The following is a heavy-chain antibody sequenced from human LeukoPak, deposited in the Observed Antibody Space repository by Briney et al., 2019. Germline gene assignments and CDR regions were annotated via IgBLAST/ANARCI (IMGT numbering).Heavy chain of an antibody. Sequence: PSETLSLTCTVSGGSISSSNWWGWIRQSPGKGLEWIGYIYYSGSTYYNPSLKSRVTMSVDTSKNQFSLKLNSVTAVDTAVYYCARILSSGWTGGAFDIWGQGTMVIVSS. J-gene: IGHJ3*02. D-gene: IGHD6-19*01. CDR3: ARILSSGWTGGAFDI. CDR1: GGSISSSNW. V-gene: IGHV4-28*01. CDR2: IYYSGST.